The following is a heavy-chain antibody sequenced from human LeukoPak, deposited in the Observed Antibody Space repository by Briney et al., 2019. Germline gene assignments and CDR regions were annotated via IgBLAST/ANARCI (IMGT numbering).Heavy chain of an antibody. D-gene: IGHD3-22*01. CDR3: AKGSYYDSSGSFYFDY. Sequence: GGFLRLSCAASGFTFSSYAMSWVRQAPGKGLEWVSGISGSGDNTYYADSVKGRFTISRDNSKNTLYVQVNSLGTEDTAAYYCAKGSYYDSSGSFYFDYWGQGTLVTVSS. V-gene: IGHV3-23*01. CDR1: GFTFSSYA. J-gene: IGHJ4*02. CDR2: ISGSGDNT.